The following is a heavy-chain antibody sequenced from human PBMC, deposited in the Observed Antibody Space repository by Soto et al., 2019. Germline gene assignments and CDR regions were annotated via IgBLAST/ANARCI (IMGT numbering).Heavy chain of an antibody. Sequence: GGSLRLSCAASGFTFRRFEMNWVRQAPGKGLEWVSYISSSATTIYDAESVKGRFTISRDNAKTSLYLQMNSLRAEDTAVYYCARGAYSSGPFDYWGQGTLVTVSS. J-gene: IGHJ4*02. CDR2: ISSSATTI. CDR1: GFTFRRFE. D-gene: IGHD6-19*01. V-gene: IGHV3-48*03. CDR3: ARGAYSSGPFDY.